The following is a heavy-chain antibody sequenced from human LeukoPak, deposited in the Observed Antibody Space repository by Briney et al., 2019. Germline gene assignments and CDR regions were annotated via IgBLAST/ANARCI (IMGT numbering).Heavy chain of an antibody. CDR2: INPSGGST. V-gene: IGHV1-46*01. J-gene: IGHJ4*02. D-gene: IGHD6-13*01. CDR3: ARIRTAGGPEY. CDR1: GYSFTSYY. Sequence: ASVKVSCKASGYSFTSYYMHWVRQAPGQGLEWMRIINPSGGSTNYAQKFQGRVTMTRDTSTSTVCMELSSLKSEDTAVYYCARIRTAGGPEYWGQGTLVTVSS.